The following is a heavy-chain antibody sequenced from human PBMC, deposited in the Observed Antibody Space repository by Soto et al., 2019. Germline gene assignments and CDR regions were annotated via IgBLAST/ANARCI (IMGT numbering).Heavy chain of an antibody. CDR2: THASGPT. CDR3: ARDADFGPEDPKFWAFDL. V-gene: IGHV4-4*02. J-gene: IGHJ3*01. D-gene: IGHD3-3*01. CDR1: GVSTRGSEW. Sequence: QVQLQQSGPGLVKPSGTLSLTCAVSGVSTRGSEWWTWVRQAPGKGLAWIAETHASGPTNYNPSLQSRVTISLDTSKSQLSLTLIAVTAADTAVYFCARDADFGPEDPKFWAFDLWGQGTMVMVSS.